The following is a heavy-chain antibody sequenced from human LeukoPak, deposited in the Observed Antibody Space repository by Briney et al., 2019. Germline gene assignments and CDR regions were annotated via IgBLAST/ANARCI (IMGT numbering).Heavy chain of an antibody. J-gene: IGHJ5*02. D-gene: IGHD6-6*01. CDR2: IIPIFGTA. V-gene: IGHV1-69*13. CDR1: GGTFSSYA. CDR3: ARDHSIAARPGVGWFDP. Sequence: SVKVSCKASGGTFSSYAISWVRQAPGQGLEWMGGIIPIFGTANYAQKFQGRVTITADESTSTAYMELSSLRSEDTAVYYCARDHSIAARPGVGWFDPWGQGTLVTVSS.